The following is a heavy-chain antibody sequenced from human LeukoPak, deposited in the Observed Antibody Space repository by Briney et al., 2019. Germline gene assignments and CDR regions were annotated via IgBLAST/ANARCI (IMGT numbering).Heavy chain of an antibody. V-gene: IGHV4-59*02. Sequence: SETLSLTCTVSGGSVSSDYWSWIRQPPGKGLEWIGYIYHTGNNDYNPSLKSRATISLDTSKDQFSLKLSSVTAADTAVYYCARAAYYYDSSGYYEGWFDPWGQGTLVTVSS. CDR2: IYHTGNN. J-gene: IGHJ5*02. D-gene: IGHD3-22*01. CDR1: GGSVSSDY. CDR3: ARAAYYYDSSGYYEGWFDP.